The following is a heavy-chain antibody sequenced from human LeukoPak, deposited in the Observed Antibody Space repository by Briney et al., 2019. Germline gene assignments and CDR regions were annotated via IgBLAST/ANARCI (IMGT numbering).Heavy chain of an antibody. D-gene: IGHD3-10*02. CDR3: ARGLHYYVAMDV. Sequence: GGSLRLSCAASEFIFNNYAMAWVRQAPGKGLEWVSSIGSDGKTHYSESVKGRFAISRDNSKSMLFLQLNSLRAEDTALYYCARGLHYYVAMDVWGQGTTVTVSS. J-gene: IGHJ6*02. CDR2: IGSDGKT. V-gene: IGHV3-23*01. CDR1: EFIFNNYA.